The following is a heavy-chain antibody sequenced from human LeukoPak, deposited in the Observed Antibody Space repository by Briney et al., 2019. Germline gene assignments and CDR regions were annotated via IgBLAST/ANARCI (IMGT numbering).Heavy chain of an antibody. J-gene: IGHJ4*02. Sequence: GAPLRLSCAACGFTFSMYAVSWLRKAGGKGLELVSAFSGSRDSTYYADSVKRRFTIARNNSKNTLYLQMNSLRAEDTAVYCCAKFDFSGTYCFDYWGQGTLVTVSS. V-gene: IGHV3-23*01. D-gene: IGHD1-26*01. CDR2: FSGSRDST. CDR1: GFTFSMYA. CDR3: AKFDFSGTYCFDY.